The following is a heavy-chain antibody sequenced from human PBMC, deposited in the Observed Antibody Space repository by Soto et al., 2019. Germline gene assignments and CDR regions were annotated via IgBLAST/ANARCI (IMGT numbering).Heavy chain of an antibody. D-gene: IGHD3-10*01. CDR2: IYDSGST. CDR1: GSSISSRSYY. J-gene: IGHJ5*02. Sequence: SETLSLTFTVSGSSISSRSYYWGWIRQTPGKALEWIWSIYDSGSTNYNPSLKSRVTISVDTSKNQFSLKLSSVTAADTAVYYCARELKVRGVKNQDWFDPWGQGTLVTVSS. V-gene: IGHV4-39*07. CDR3: ARELKVRGVKNQDWFDP.